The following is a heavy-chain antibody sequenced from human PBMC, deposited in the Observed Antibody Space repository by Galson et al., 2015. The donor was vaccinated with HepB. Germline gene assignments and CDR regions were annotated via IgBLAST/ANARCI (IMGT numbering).Heavy chain of an antibody. J-gene: IGHJ4*02. CDR2: IWYDGSNK. D-gene: IGHD6-13*01. CDR1: GFTFSSYG. Sequence: SLRLSCAASGFTFSSYGMHWVRQAPGKGLEWVAVIWYDGSNKYYADSVKGRFTISRDNSKNTLYLQMNSLRAEDTAVYYCAREGVAAGTIDYWGQGTLVTVSS. CDR3: AREGVAAGTIDY. V-gene: IGHV3-33*01.